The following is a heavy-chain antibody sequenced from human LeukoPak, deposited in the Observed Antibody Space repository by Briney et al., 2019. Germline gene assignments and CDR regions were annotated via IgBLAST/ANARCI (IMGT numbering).Heavy chain of an antibody. CDR3: ARLSSLANIAARGRTWLDP. J-gene: IGHJ5*02. D-gene: IGHD6-6*01. CDR2: IYYSGST. CDR1: GGSISSGVYS. V-gene: IGHV4-61*08. Sequence: SETLSLTCAVSGGSISSGVYSWSWIRQPPGKGLEWIGYIYYSGSTNYSPSLKSRVTISVDTSKNQFSLKLSSVTAADTAVYYCARLSSLANIAARGRTWLDPWGQGSLVTVSS.